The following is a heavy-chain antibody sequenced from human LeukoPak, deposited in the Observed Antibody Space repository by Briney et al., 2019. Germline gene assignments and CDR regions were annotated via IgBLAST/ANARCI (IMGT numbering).Heavy chain of an antibody. V-gene: IGHV3-9*01. CDR2: ISWNSGSI. J-gene: IGHJ5*02. CDR1: GFTFDDYA. Sequence: GGSLRLSCAASGFTFDDYAMHWVRQAPGKGLERVSGISWNSGSIGYADSVKGRFTISRDNAKNSLYLQMNSLRAEDTALYYCAKVGDYGDYGWFDPWGQGTLVTVSS. CDR3: AKVGDYGDYGWFDP. D-gene: IGHD4-17*01.